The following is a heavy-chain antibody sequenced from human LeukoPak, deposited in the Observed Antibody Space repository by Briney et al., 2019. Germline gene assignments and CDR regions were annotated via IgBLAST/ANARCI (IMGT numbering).Heavy chain of an antibody. J-gene: IGHJ4*02. CDR1: GDSISIGSHF. CDR2: IHTTGST. V-gene: IGHV4-61*02. D-gene: IGHD1-26*01. CDR3: AREGSGSHPGYY. Sequence: SQTLSLTCTVSGDSISIGSHFWSWIRQPAGKGLEWIRRIHTTGSTNYNPSLKSRVTISVDTSKNQFSLKLSSVTAADTAVYYCAREGSGSHPGYYWGQGTLVTVSS.